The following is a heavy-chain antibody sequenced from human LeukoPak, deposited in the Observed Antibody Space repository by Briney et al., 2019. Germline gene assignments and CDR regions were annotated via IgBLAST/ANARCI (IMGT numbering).Heavy chain of an antibody. CDR1: GYSFTSYG. J-gene: IGHJ4*02. Sequence: ASVKVSCKASGYSFTSYGISWVREAPGRGLEWVGYISAYDGETRYAQKFQGRVTLTTDTSTGTVYMEMRRLRSDDTAVYYCARDGKNYFDFWGQGTLVTVSS. V-gene: IGHV1-18*01. D-gene: IGHD1-26*01. CDR3: ARDGKNYFDF. CDR2: ISAYDGET.